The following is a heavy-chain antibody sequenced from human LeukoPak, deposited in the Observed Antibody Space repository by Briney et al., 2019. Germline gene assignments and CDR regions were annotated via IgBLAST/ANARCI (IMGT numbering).Heavy chain of an antibody. Sequence: PGGYLRLSCAASGFTVSSNYMGWVRQAQGKGLEWGSVIYSGGSTYYADSVKGRFTISRDNSKNTLYLQMNSLRAEDTAVYYCARDYCSRGSCYHYWYFDLWGRGTRVTVSS. CDR1: GFTVSSNY. J-gene: IGHJ2*01. D-gene: IGHD2-15*01. CDR3: ARDYCSRGSCYHYWYFDL. CDR2: IYSGGST. V-gene: IGHV3-66*01.